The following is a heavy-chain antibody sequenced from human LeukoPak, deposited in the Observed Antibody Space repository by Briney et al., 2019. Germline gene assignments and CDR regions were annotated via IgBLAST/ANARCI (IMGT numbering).Heavy chain of an antibody. CDR1: GGSSTGDN. CDR3: ARTVTRTFDY. Sequence: SETLSLSCAVSGGSSTGDNRSGISQTPGKGLEWIGEINHSGSTKYNPSLKSRVTISVDKSKNKFSLELSSVTAADTAVYYCARTVTRTFDYWGQGTLVTVS. V-gene: IGHV4-34*01. D-gene: IGHD4-17*01. J-gene: IGHJ4*02. CDR2: INHSGST.